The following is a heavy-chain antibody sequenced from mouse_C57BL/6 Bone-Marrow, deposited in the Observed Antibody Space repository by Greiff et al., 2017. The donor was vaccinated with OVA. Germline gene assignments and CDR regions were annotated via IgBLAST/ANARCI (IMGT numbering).Heavy chain of an antibody. CDR2: INPNNGGT. V-gene: IGHV1-26*01. Sequence: VQLQQSGPELVKPGASVKISCKASGYTFTDYYMNWVKQSHGKSLEWIGDINPNNGGTSYNQKFKGKATLTVDTSSSTADMELRSLTSEDSAVYYCARSIGGYYYGSSYEAMDYWGQGTSVTVSS. D-gene: IGHD1-1*01. CDR1: GYTFTDYY. CDR3: ARSIGGYYYGSSYEAMDY. J-gene: IGHJ4*01.